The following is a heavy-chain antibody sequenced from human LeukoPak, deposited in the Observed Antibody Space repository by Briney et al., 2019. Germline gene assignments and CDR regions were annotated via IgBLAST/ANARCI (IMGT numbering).Heavy chain of an antibody. V-gene: IGHV3-48*03. Sequence: PGGSLRLSCAASGFTFSSYEMNWVRQAPGKGLEWVSYISSSGSTIYYADSVKGRFTISRDNAKNSLYLQMNSLRAEDTAVYYCAREQRFGELSHNWFDPWGQGTLVTVSS. CDR3: AREQRFGELSHNWFDP. CDR1: GFTFSSYE. D-gene: IGHD3-10*01. J-gene: IGHJ5*02. CDR2: ISSSGSTI.